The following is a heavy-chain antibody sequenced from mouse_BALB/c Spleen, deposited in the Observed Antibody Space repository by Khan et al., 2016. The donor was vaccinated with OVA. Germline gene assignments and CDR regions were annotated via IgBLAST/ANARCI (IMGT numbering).Heavy chain of an antibody. CDR2: ISSKSNNYAT. J-gene: IGHJ3*01. CDR1: GCTFNTYA. Sequence: EVQLVESGGGLVQPKGSLKLSCAASGCTFNTYAMNWVRQAPGKGLEWVARISSKSNNYATYYADSVQDRFTISRADSQSMLYLQMNNLKNEDTAMYYCVSRIAYWGQGNVVTVSA. V-gene: IGHV10-1*02. CDR3: VSRIAY.